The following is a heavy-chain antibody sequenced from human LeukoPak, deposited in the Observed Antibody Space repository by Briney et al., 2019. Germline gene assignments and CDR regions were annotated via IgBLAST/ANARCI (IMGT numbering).Heavy chain of an antibody. J-gene: IGHJ2*01. D-gene: IGHD6-19*01. CDR1: GGSVSSYY. CDR3: ARFHSGPSGWYVLWYFDL. V-gene: IGHV4-4*09. Sequence: SETLSLTCTVSGGSVSSYYWSWIQQPPGKGLEWIGYIYNSESTKYNSSLESRVTLSVDTSKNQLFLKLTSVTAEDTAVYYCARFHSGPSGWYVLWYFDLWGRGTLVTVSS. CDR2: IYNSEST.